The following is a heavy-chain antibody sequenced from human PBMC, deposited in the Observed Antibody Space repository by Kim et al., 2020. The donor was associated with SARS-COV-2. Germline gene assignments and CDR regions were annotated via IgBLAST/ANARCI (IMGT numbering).Heavy chain of an antibody. J-gene: IGHJ6*02. CDR1: GGSFSGYY. V-gene: IGHV4-34*01. CDR2: INHSGST. Sequence: SETLSLTCAVYGGSFSGYYWSWIRQPPGKGLEWIGEINHSGSTNYNPSLKSRVTISVDTSKNQFSLKLSSVTAADTAVYYCARGVPYYYGSGSYFAYYYYGMDVWGQGTTVTVSS. CDR3: ARGVPYYYGSGSYFAYYYYGMDV. D-gene: IGHD3-10*01.